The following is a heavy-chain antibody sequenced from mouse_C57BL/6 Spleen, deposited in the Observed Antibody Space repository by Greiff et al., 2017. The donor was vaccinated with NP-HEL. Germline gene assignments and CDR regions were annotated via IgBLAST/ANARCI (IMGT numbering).Heavy chain of an antibody. CDR3: ERWDTDYGRGYAMDY. CDR2: ILPGSGST. J-gene: IGHJ4*01. V-gene: IGHV1-9*01. CDR1: GYTFPGYW. Sequence: QVQLQQSGADLMQPGASVKLSCTATGYTFPGYWIHWVKQRPGPGLEWIGEILPGSGSTNYNEKFKGQATFTADTSSNTAYMQVSSLTTEDSAMYYCERWDTDYGRGYAMDYWGQGTSVTVSS. D-gene: IGHD2-4*01.